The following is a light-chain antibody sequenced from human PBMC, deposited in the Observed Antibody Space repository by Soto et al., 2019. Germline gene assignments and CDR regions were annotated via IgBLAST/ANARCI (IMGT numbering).Light chain of an antibody. V-gene: IGKV3-20*01. Sequence: EYVLTQSSGALSLSPGERATLSCRASRTVRNNYLAWYQQKTGQAPRLLIYDASSRATGIPDRFSGGGSGTDVTHTISRLEPEELAGYYCQQFSSYPLTFGGGTKV. CDR2: DAS. CDR1: RTVRNNY. J-gene: IGKJ4*01. CDR3: QQFSSYPLT.